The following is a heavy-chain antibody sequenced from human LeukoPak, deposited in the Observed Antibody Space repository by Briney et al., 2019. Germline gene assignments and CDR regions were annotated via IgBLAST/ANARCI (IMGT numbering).Heavy chain of an antibody. CDR3: ARVLEYSSSYWFDP. D-gene: IGHD6-6*01. V-gene: IGHV1-69*04. J-gene: IGHJ5*02. Sequence: SSVKVSCKASGGTFSSYAISWVRQVPGQGLEWMGRIIPIFGIANYAQKFQGRVTITADKSTSTAYMELSSLRSEDTAVYYCARVLEYSSSYWFDPWGQGTLVTVSS. CDR2: IIPIFGIA. CDR1: GGTFSSYA.